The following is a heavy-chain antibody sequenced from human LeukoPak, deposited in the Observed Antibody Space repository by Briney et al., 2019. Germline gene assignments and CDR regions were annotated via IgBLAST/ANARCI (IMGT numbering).Heavy chain of an antibody. CDR1: GYSFTSYY. Sequence: ASLKVSCKASGYSFTSYYMHWVRQAPGQGLEWMGIINPSGGSTSYAQKFQGRVTMTRDTSTSTVYMELSSLRSEDTAVYYCARAAGEGYSYGQPRDAFDIWGQGTMVTVSS. CDR3: ARAAGEGYSYGQPRDAFDI. V-gene: IGHV1-46*01. CDR2: INPSGGST. D-gene: IGHD5-18*01. J-gene: IGHJ3*02.